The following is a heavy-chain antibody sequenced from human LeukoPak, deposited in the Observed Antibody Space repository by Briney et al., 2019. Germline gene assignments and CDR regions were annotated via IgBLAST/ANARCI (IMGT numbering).Heavy chain of an antibody. J-gene: IGHJ4*02. CDR2: INSDASSR. CDR3: ARASSASWHYFDD. V-gene: IGHV3-74*01. D-gene: IGHD2-2*01. CDR1: GFTFSSYW. Sequence: GGSLRLSCAASGFTFSSYWKHWVRQAPGKGLVWVSRINSDASSRSYADSVKGRFTISRDNAKNTLYLQMNTVRAEDTAVYYCARASSASWHYFDDWGQGTLVTVSS.